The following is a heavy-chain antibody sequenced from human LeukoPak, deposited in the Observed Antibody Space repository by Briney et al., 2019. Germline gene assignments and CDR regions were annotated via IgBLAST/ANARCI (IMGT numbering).Heavy chain of an antibody. Sequence: PGGSLRLSCAASGFTFSSYARSWVRQAPGKGLEWVSAISGSGGSTYHADSVKGRFTISRDNSKNTLYLQMNSLRAEDTAVYYCAKEHYDFWSGSDSWGQGTLVTVSS. CDR3: AKEHYDFWSGSDS. D-gene: IGHD3-3*01. J-gene: IGHJ5*01. V-gene: IGHV3-23*01. CDR1: GFTFSSYA. CDR2: ISGSGGST.